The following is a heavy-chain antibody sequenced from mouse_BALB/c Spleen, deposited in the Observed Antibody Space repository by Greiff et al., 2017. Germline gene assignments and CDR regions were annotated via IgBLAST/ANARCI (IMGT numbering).Heavy chain of an antibody. J-gene: IGHJ3*01. Sequence: VQLVESGPGLVAPSQSLSITCTVSGFSLTSYDISWIRQPPGKGLEWLGVIWTGGGTNYNSAFMSRLSISKDNSKSQVFLKMNSLQTDDTAIYYCVRDRTRFAYWGQGTLVTVSA. CDR2: IWTGGGT. V-gene: IGHV2-9-2*01. CDR1: GFSLTSYD. CDR3: VRDRTRFAY.